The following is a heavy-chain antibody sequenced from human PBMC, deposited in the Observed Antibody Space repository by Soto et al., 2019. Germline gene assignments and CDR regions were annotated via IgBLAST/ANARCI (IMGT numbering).Heavy chain of an antibody. CDR3: ASSYYDILTGLDY. Sequence: VGSLRLSCAASGFTVSSNYMSWVRQAPGKGLEWVSVIYSGGSTYYADSVKGRFTISRDNSKNTLYLQMNSLRAEDTAVYYCASSYYDILTGLDYWGQGTLVPVSS. J-gene: IGHJ4*02. V-gene: IGHV3-53*01. CDR2: IYSGGST. D-gene: IGHD3-9*01. CDR1: GFTVSSNY.